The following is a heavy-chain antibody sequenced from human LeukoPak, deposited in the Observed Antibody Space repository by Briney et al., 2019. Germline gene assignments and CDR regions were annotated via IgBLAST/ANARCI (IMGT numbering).Heavy chain of an antibody. J-gene: IGHJ4*02. CDR1: GGSIDSRSYY. Sequence: SETLSLTCTVSGGSIDSRSYYWDWIRQAPGKGLEWIGTIYHSGSTKYNPSLKGRVAIFVDTSKNQFSLILHSVAAADTAVYYCARRSEFDNTHYHYFDYWGQGALVTVSS. D-gene: IGHD2-15*01. V-gene: IGHV4-39*01. CDR2: IYHSGST. CDR3: ARRSEFDNTHYHYFDY.